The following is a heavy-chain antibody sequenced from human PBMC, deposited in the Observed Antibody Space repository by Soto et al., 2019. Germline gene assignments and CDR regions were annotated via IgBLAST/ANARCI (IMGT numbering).Heavy chain of an antibody. CDR1: GFTFISYA. V-gene: IGHV3-23*01. CDR3: AKGPNYDSSGYFDFDY. CDR2: ISGSGGST. Sequence: EVQLLESGGGLVQPGGSLRLSCAASGFTFISYAMSWVRQAPGKGLEWVSAISGSGGSTYYADSVKGRFTISRDNSKNTLYLQMNSLRAEDTAVYYCAKGPNYDSSGYFDFDYWGQGTLVTVSS. D-gene: IGHD3-22*01. J-gene: IGHJ4*02.